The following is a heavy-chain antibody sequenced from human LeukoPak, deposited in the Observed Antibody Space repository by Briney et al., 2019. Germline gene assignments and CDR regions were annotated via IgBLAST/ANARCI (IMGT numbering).Heavy chain of an antibody. CDR1: GFTFSSYS. Sequence: GGSLRLSCAASGFTFSSYSMNWVRQAPGKGLEWVSSISSSSSYIYYADSVKGRFTISRDNAKNSLYLQMNSLRAEDTAVYYCARSFTVPGDAFDIWGQGTMVTVSS. V-gene: IGHV3-21*01. D-gene: IGHD3-10*01. CDR3: ARSFTVPGDAFDI. J-gene: IGHJ3*02. CDR2: ISSSSSYI.